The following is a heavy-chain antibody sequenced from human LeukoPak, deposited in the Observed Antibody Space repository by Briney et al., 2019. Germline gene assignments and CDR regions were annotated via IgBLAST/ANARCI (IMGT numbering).Heavy chain of an antibody. D-gene: IGHD7-27*01. CDR3: ARDSHWAFDY. CDR2: INSHTQT. CDR1: GFTFSTYS. J-gene: IGHJ4*02. Sequence: GGSLRLSCAASGFTFSTYSMNWVRQAPGKGLEWVSYINSHTQTYAGSVKGRFTISRDEANNSLYLQMNNLRVEDTAVYYCARDSHWAFDYWGQGTLVTVSS. V-gene: IGHV3-48*01.